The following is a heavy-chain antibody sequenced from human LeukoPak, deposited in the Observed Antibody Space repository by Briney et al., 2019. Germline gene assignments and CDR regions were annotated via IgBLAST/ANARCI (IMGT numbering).Heavy chain of an antibody. J-gene: IGHJ4*02. CDR2: ISGSGGST. D-gene: IGHD6-19*01. CDR1: GFTFSSYA. V-gene: IGHV3-23*01. Sequence: GGSLRLSCAASGFTFSSYAMSWVRQAPGKGLEWVSAISGSGGSTYYADSVKGRFTISRDNSKNTLYLQMNSLRAEDTAVYYCARQHAYSSGWYVYYFDYWGQGTLVTVSS. CDR3: ARQHAYSSGWYVYYFDY.